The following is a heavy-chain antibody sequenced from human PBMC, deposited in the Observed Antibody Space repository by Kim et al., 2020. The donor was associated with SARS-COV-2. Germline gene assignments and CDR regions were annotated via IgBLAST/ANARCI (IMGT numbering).Heavy chain of an antibody. D-gene: IGHD1-26*01. CDR3: AKNPPGGYYED. J-gene: IGHJ4*02. CDR1: GLRFGNYA. V-gene: IGHV3-23*01. Sequence: GGSLRLSCAASGLRFGNYAMSWVRQAPGKGLEWVSTVGTSSDTYYADSVNGRFTISRDNSRDTLYLQMNSLRADDTALYYCAKNPPGGYYEDWGQGTLVTVSS. CDR2: VGTSSDT.